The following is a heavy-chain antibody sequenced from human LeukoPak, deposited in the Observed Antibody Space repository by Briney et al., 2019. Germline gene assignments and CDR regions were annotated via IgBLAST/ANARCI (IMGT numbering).Heavy chain of an antibody. CDR2: MNPNSGNT. V-gene: IGHV1-8*01. D-gene: IGHD6-13*01. CDR3: ARVARYSSSWYWFDP. J-gene: IGHJ5*02. Sequence: ASVKVTCKASGYTFTSYDINWVRQATGQGLEWMGWMNPNSGNTGYAQKFQGRVTMTRNTSISTAYMELSSLRSEDTAVYYCARVARYSSSWYWFDPWGQGTLVTVSS. CDR1: GYTFTSYD.